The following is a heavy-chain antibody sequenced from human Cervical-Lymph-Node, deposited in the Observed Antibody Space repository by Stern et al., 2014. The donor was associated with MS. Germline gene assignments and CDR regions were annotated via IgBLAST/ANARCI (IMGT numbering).Heavy chain of an antibody. V-gene: IGHV3-74*01. CDR3: ARDYSPDAFDI. J-gene: IGHJ3*02. CDR1: GFTFSSYW. CDR2: INSDGSST. Sequence: EVQLVESGGGLVQPGGSLRLSCAASGFTFSSYWMHWVLQAPGKALVWVSRINSDGSSTSYADSVKGRFTISRDNAKNTLYLQMNSLRAEDAAVYYCARDYSPDAFDIWGQGTMVTVSS. D-gene: IGHD2-21*01.